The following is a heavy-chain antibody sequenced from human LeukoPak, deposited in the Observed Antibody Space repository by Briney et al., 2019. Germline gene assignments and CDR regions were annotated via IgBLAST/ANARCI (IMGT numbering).Heavy chain of an antibody. D-gene: IGHD6-19*01. CDR2: MNPNSGNT. Sequence: ASEKVSCKASGYTFTSYDINWVRQATGQGLEWMGWMNPNSGNTGYAQKFQGRVTMTRNTSISTAYMELSSLRSEDTAVYYCASPVVAGTGLGESWGQGTLVTVSS. CDR3: ASPVVAGTGLGES. J-gene: IGHJ5*02. V-gene: IGHV1-8*01. CDR1: GYTFTSYD.